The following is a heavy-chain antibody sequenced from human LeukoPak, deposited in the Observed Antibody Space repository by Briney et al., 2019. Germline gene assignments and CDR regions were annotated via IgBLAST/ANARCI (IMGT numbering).Heavy chain of an antibody. CDR3: ARGDRYCSSTSCYNKSAFDI. V-gene: IGHV1-69*05. J-gene: IGHJ3*02. CDR1: GGTFSSYA. Sequence: ASVKVSCKASGGTFSSYAISWVRQAPGQGLEGMGGIIPIFGTANYAQKFQGRVTITTDESTSTAYMELSSLRSEDTAVYYCARGDRYCSSTSCYNKSAFDIWGQGTMVTVSS. D-gene: IGHD2-2*02. CDR2: IIPIFGTA.